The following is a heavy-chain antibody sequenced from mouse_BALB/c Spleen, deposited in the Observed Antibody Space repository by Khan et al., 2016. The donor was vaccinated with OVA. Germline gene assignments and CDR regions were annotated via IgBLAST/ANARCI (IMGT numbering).Heavy chain of an antibody. Sequence: QVRLQQSGPELVRPGASVKISCKGSGYTFTDYAVYWVRQSHGKSLEWIGLIIPYSGNTNYNQKFKGKATMTVDKSSSTAYMHLTRLTSEDSAISCCESDACDDYFDYWGQGTTLTVSS. D-gene: IGHD2-13*01. CDR3: ESDACDDYFDY. CDR2: IIPYSGNT. J-gene: IGHJ2*01. V-gene: IGHV1S137*01. CDR1: GYTFTDYA.